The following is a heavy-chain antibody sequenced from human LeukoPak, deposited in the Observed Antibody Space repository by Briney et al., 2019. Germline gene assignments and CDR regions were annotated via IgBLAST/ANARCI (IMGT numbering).Heavy chain of an antibody. D-gene: IGHD6-19*01. CDR3: ARQMGSGWYYFDY. J-gene: IGHJ4*01. V-gene: IGHV4-59*01. CDR2: IYYSGST. Sequence: SETLSLTCTVSGGSISSYYWSWIRQPPGKGLEWIGYIYYSGSTNYNPSLKSRVTISVDTSKNQFSLKLSSVTAADTAVYYCARQMGSGWYYFDYWGHGTLVTVSS. CDR1: GGSISSYY.